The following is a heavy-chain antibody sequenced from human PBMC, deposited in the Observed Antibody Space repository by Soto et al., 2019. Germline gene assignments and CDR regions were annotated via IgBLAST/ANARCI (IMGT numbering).Heavy chain of an antibody. Sequence: GGSLRLSCAASGFTFSSYAMHWVRQAPGKGLEWVSSISKSDYTYYSDSVKGRFTISRDNAKNSVSLQMNTLRVEDTAVYYCAREDSIIISAVSDFWGQGTLVTVSS. V-gene: IGHV3-21*01. D-gene: IGHD3-22*01. CDR2: ISKSDYT. J-gene: IGHJ4*02. CDR3: AREDSIIISAVSDF. CDR1: GFTFSSYA.